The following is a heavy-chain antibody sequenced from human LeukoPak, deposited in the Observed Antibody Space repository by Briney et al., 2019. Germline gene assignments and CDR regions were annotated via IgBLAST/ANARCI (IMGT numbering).Heavy chain of an antibody. Sequence: PSETLSLTCAVYGGSFSGYYWSWIRQPPGKGLEWIGEINHSGSTNYNPSLKSRVTISVDTSKNQFSLKLSSVTAADTAVYYCARTYCSSTSCFVPDAFDIWGQGTMVTVSS. CDR3: ARTYCSSTSCFVPDAFDI. J-gene: IGHJ3*02. V-gene: IGHV4-34*01. CDR1: GGSFSGYY. D-gene: IGHD2-2*01. CDR2: INHSGST.